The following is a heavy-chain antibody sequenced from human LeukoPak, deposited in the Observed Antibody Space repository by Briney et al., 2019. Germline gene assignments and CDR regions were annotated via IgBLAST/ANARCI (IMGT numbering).Heavy chain of an antibody. V-gene: IGHV3-23*01. D-gene: IGHD6-19*01. Sequence: GGSLRLSCAASGFTVSSYSMNWVRQAPGKGLEWVSVISDSGSITYYADSVKGRFTISRDNSKNTLFLQMNSLRAEDTAVYYCAKDARRTSGWYFFDYWGQGTLVTVSS. J-gene: IGHJ4*02. CDR1: GFTVSSYS. CDR2: ISDSGSIT. CDR3: AKDARRTSGWYFFDY.